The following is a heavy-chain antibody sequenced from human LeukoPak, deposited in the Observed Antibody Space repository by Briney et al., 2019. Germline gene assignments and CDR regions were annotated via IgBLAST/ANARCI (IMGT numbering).Heavy chain of an antibody. J-gene: IGHJ4*02. D-gene: IGHD6-19*01. Sequence: GESLRISCKGSGYSFTTNWIGWVRQMPGKGLEWMGIIYPGDSDTRYSPSFQGQVTISADKSMTTAYLQWSSLKASDTAMYYCARRVAESNYFDYWGQGTLVTVSS. V-gene: IGHV5-51*01. CDR3: ARRVAESNYFDY. CDR2: IYPGDSDT. CDR1: GYSFTTNW.